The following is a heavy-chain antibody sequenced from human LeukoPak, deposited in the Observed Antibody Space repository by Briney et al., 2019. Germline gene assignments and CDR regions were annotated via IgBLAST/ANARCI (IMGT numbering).Heavy chain of an antibody. Sequence: GGSLRLSCAASGFTFDDYAMHWVRQAPGKGLEWVSGISWNSGSIGHADSVKGRFTISRDNAKNSLYLQMNSLRAEDTALYYCAKDIYYDSSGYFDYWGQGTLVTVSS. D-gene: IGHD3-22*01. V-gene: IGHV3-9*01. J-gene: IGHJ4*02. CDR1: GFTFDDYA. CDR3: AKDIYYDSSGYFDY. CDR2: ISWNSGSI.